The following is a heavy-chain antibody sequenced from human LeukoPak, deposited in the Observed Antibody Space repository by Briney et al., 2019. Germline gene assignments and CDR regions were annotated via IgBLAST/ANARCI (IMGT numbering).Heavy chain of an antibody. CDR2: ISSNGGST. D-gene: IGHD3-10*01. J-gene: IGHJ4*02. CDR1: GFTFSRYA. Sequence: PGGSLRLSCSVSGFTFSRYAMHWVRQTPGKGLEHVSGISSNGGSTYYADSLKGRFTISRDNSKNTLYLQMNSLRAEDTAVYYCARTLALYGSGSFFDFWGQGTLVTVSS. V-gene: IGHV3-64*04. CDR3: ARTLALYGSGSFFDF.